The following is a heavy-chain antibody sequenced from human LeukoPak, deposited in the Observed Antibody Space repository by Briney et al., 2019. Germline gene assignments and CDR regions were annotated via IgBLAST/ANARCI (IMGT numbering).Heavy chain of an antibody. CDR2: LSWDGGSE. CDR1: GFTFDDYS. Sequence: GGSLRLSCAPSGFTFDDYSTHWVRQRPGRGLEWVSFLSWDGGSEYYADSVRGRFTLSRDNRRGSLFLQMKSLKTEDSALYFCARDRGGNTAGFDSWGQGTLVTVSS. D-gene: IGHD4-23*01. CDR3: ARDRGGNTAGFDS. J-gene: IGHJ4*02. V-gene: IGHV3-43*01.